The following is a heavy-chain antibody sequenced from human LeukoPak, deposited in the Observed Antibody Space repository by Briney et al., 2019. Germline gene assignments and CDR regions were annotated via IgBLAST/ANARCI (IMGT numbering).Heavy chain of an antibody. CDR1: GYTFTGYY. D-gene: IGHD2-2*01. Sequence: ASVKVSCKASGYTFTGYYMHWVRQAPGQGLEWMGWIKPNSGDTKYAQKFQGRVTMTRDTSISTAYMELRSLRSDDTAVYYCARDGGKYQLYWGQGTLVTVSS. CDR3: ARDGGKYQLY. CDR2: IKPNSGDT. V-gene: IGHV1-2*02. J-gene: IGHJ4*02.